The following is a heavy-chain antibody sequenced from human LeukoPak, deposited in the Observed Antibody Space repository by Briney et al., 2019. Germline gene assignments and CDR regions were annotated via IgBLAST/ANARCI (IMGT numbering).Heavy chain of an antibody. V-gene: IGHV3-23*01. CDR1: GFTFSSYA. J-gene: IGHJ4*02. D-gene: IGHD3-10*01. CDR2: IRGSGGNT. Sequence: GGSLRLSCAASGFTFSSYAMSWVRQAPGKGLEWVSAIRGSGGNTFYADSVKGRFTLYRDNNKNTLYQQKNSMRAEDTAVYYCAKGRVSMAVGYFDYWGQGTLVTVSS. CDR3: AKGRVSMAVGYFDY.